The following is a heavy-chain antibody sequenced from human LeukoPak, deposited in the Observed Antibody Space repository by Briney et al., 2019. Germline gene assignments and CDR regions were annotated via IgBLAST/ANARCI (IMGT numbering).Heavy chain of an antibody. CDR3: ANPHSSGWYYAFDI. D-gene: IGHD6-19*01. V-gene: IGHV3-30-3*01. J-gene: IGHJ3*02. CDR2: ISYDGSNK. CDR1: GFTFSSYA. Sequence: GGSLRLSCAASGFTFSSYAMHWVRQAPGKGLEWVAVISYDGSNKYYADSVKGRFTISRDNSKNTLYLQMNSLRAEDTAVYYCANPHSSGWYYAFDIWGQGTMVTVSS.